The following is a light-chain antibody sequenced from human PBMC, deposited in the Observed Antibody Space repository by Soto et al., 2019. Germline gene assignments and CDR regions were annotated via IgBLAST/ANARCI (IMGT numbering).Light chain of an antibody. CDR1: RSVASTN. Sequence: IVMTQSPAILSVSPGERATLSCRASRSVASTNLAWYQQKPGQAPRLLIYATSTRAAGIPARFSGSGSGTEFTLTINSLQSEDLAVYYCQQYTSWPLTFGPGTNVDIK. CDR2: ATS. CDR3: QQYTSWPLT. J-gene: IGKJ3*01. V-gene: IGKV3-15*01.